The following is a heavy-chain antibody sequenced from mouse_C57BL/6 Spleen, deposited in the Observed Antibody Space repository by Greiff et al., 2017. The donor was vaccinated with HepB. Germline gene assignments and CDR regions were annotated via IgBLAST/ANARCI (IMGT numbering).Heavy chain of an antibody. CDR3: ARNPQAYYFDY. CDR1: GYAFSSSW. Sequence: VKLMESGPELVKPGASVKISCKASGYAFSSSWMNWVKQRPGKGLEWIGRIYPGDGDTNYNGKFKGKATLTADKSSSTAYMQLSSLTSEDSAVYFCARNPQAYYFDYWGQGTTLTVSS. V-gene: IGHV1-82*01. D-gene: IGHD3-2*02. J-gene: IGHJ2*01. CDR2: IYPGDGDT.